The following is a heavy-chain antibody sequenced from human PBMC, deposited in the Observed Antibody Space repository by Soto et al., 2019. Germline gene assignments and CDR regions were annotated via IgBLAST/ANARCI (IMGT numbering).Heavy chain of an antibody. V-gene: IGHV3-49*03. CDR3: TRDSPFGVVIRFDY. CDR2: IRSKAYGGTT. CDR1: GFTFGDYA. D-gene: IGHD3-3*01. J-gene: IGHJ4*02. Sequence: GGSLRLSCTASGFTFGDYAMSWFRQAPGKGLEWVGFIRSKAYGGTTEYAASVKGRFTISRDDSKSIAYLQMNSLKTEDTAVYYCTRDSPFGVVIRFDYWGQGTLVTVSS.